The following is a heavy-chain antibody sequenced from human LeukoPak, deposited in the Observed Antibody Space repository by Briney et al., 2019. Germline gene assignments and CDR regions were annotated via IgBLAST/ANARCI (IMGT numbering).Heavy chain of an antibody. CDR3: ARDAPRSGSIARFDY. Sequence: ASVKVSCKASGYTFTRYGISWVRQAPGQGLEWMGWISAYNGNTNYAQKLQGRVTMTTDTSTSTAYMELRSLRSDDTAVYYCARDAPRSGSIARFDYWGQGTLVTVSS. D-gene: IGHD3-3*01. CDR1: GYTFTRYG. V-gene: IGHV1-18*01. CDR2: ISAYNGNT. J-gene: IGHJ4*02.